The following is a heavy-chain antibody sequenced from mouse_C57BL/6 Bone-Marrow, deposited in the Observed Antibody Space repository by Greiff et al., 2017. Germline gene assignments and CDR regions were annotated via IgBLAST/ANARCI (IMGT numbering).Heavy chain of an antibody. Sequence: EVKLVESGGGLVQPGGSLKLSCAASGFTFSDYYMYWVRQTPEQRLEWVAYISNGGGSTYYPDTVKGRFTISRDNAKNTLYLQMSRLKSEDTAMYYCARPIYYDYDGYYAMDYWGQGTSVTVSS. D-gene: IGHD2-4*01. J-gene: IGHJ4*01. CDR2: ISNGGGST. V-gene: IGHV5-12*01. CDR3: ARPIYYDYDGYYAMDY. CDR1: GFTFSDYY.